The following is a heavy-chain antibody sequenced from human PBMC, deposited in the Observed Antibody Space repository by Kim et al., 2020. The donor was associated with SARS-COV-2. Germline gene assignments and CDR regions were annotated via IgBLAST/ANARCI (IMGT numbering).Heavy chain of an antibody. V-gene: IGHV4-59*01. CDR3: ARGEGSRPDY. J-gene: IGHJ4*02. CDR1: GCSISSYY. CDR2: IYYSGST. D-gene: IGHD6-13*01. Sequence: SETLSLTCTVSGCSISSYYWSWIRQPPGKGLEWIGYIYYSGSTNYNPSLKSRVTISVDTSKNQFSLKLSSVTAADTAVYYCARGEGSRPDYWGQGTLVTV.